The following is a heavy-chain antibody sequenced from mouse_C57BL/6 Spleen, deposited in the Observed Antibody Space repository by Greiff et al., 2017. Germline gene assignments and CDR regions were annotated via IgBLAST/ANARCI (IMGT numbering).Heavy chain of an antibody. CDR1: GYAFSSSW. CDR2: IYPGDGDT. J-gene: IGHJ2*01. D-gene: IGHD2-5*01. CDR3: AREGNYSNYFDY. V-gene: IGHV1-82*01. Sequence: QVQLQQSGPELVKPGASVKISCKASGYAFSSSWMNWVKQRPGKGLEWIGRIYPGDGDTNYNGKFKGKATLTADKSSSTAYMQLSSLISEDSAVYFCAREGNYSNYFDYWGQGTTLTVSS.